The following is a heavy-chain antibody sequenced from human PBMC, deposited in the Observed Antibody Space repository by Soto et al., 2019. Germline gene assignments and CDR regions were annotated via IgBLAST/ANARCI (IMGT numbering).Heavy chain of an antibody. J-gene: IGHJ4*02. V-gene: IGHV1-8*01. CDR1: GYTFTSYD. CDR2: MNPNSGNT. D-gene: IGHD6-19*01. Sequence: ASVKVSCKASGYTFTSYDINWVRQTTGQGLEWMGWMNPNSGNTGYAQKFHGRVTMTRNTSISTAYMELSSLRSEDTAVYYCARGRRRTATGWYYFDYWGQGTLVTVSS. CDR3: ARGRRRTATGWYYFDY.